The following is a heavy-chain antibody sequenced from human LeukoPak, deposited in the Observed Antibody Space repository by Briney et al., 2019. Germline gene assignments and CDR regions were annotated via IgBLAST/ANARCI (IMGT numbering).Heavy chain of an antibody. CDR2: INPSGGST. CDR3: ARKGPYGLAAAGTETTWFDP. V-gene: IGHV1-46*01. D-gene: IGHD6-13*01. Sequence: GASVKVSCKASGYTFTSYYMHWVRQAPGQGLEWMGIINPSGGSTSYAQKFQGGVTMTRDTSTSTVYMELSSLRSEDTAVYYCARKGPYGLAAAGTETTWFDPWGQGTLVTVSS. CDR1: GYTFTSYY. J-gene: IGHJ5*02.